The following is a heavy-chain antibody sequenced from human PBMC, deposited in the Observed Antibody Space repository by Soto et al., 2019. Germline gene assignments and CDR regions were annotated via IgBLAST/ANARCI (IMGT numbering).Heavy chain of an antibody. J-gene: IGHJ5*02. V-gene: IGHV4-31*03. CDR1: GGSISSGGYY. Sequence: SETLSLTCTVSGGSISSGGYYWSWIRQHPGKGLEWIAYIYYSGSTYYNPSLKSRVTISVDTSKNQFSLKLSSVTAADTAAYYCARALAAAGYRPRFDPWGQGTLVTVSS. CDR2: IYYSGST. D-gene: IGHD6-13*01. CDR3: ARALAAAGYRPRFDP.